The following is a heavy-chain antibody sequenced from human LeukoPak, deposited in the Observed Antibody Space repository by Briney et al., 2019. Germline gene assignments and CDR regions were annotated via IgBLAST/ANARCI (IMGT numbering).Heavy chain of an antibody. J-gene: IGHJ4*02. V-gene: IGHV1-18*01. CDR3: ARGADYYDSGGYYLGFDY. CDR1: GYTFTSYG. D-gene: IGHD3-22*01. CDR2: ISAYNGNT. Sequence: ASVEVSCKASGYTFTSYGISWVRQAPGQGLEWMGWISAYNGNTNYAQKLQGRVTMTTDTSTSTAYMELRSLRSDDTAVYYCARGADYYDSGGYYLGFDYWGQGTLVTVSS.